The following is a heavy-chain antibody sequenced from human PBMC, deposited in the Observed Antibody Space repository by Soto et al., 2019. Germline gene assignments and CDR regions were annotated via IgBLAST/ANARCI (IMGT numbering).Heavy chain of an antibody. CDR3: ASNYYDSSGYYYDDAFDI. J-gene: IGHJ3*02. CDR1: GGTFSSYA. D-gene: IGHD3-22*01. CDR2: IIPIFGTA. Sequence: SVKVSCKASGGTFSSYAISWVRQAPGQGLEWMGGIIPIFGTANYAQKFQGRVTITADKSTSTAYMELSSLRSEDTAVYYCASNYYDSSGYYYDDAFDILGRVTMVTVSS. V-gene: IGHV1-69*06.